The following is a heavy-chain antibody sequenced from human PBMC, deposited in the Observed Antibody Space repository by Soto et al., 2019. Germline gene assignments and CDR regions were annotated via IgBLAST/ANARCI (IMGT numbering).Heavy chain of an antibody. V-gene: IGHV3-48*01. J-gene: IGHJ4*02. CDR1: GFTFSSYS. CDR2: ISSSSSTI. CDR3: ARDPYYDILTGYYSDY. D-gene: IGHD3-9*01. Sequence: EVQLAESGGGLVQPGGSLRLSCAASGFTFSSYSMNWVRQAPGKGLEWVSYISSSSSTIYYADSVKGRFTISRDNAKNSLYLQMNSLRAEDTAVYYCARDPYYDILTGYYSDYWGQGTLVTVSS.